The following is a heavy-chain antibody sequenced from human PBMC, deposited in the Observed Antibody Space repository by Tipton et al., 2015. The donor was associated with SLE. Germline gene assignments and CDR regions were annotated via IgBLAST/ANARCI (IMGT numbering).Heavy chain of an antibody. CDR2: INHSGST. J-gene: IGHJ3*02. D-gene: IGHD5-18*01. V-gene: IGHV4-34*01. CDR3: AREEDTAMAKDAFDI. CDR1: GGSFSGYY. Sequence: TLSLTCAVYGGSFSGYYWSWIRQPPGKGLEWIGEINHSGSTNYNPSLKSRVTISVDTSKNQFSLKLSPVTAADTAVYYCAREEDTAMAKDAFDIWGQGTMVTVSS.